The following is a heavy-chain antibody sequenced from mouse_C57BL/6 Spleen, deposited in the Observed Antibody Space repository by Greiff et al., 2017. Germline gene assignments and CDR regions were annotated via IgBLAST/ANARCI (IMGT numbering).Heavy chain of an antibody. CDR3: STPDYHGRGGWFAY. D-gene: IGHD1-1*01. CDR2: IDPEDGDT. V-gene: IGHV14-1*01. J-gene: IGHJ3*01. CDR1: GFNIKDYY. Sequence: VQLQQSGAELVRPGASVKLSCTASGFNIKDYYMHWVKQRPEQGLEWIGRIDPEDGDTEYAPKFQGKATMTADTSSNTAYLQLSSLTSEDTAVYYCSTPDYHGRGGWFAYWGQGTLVTVS.